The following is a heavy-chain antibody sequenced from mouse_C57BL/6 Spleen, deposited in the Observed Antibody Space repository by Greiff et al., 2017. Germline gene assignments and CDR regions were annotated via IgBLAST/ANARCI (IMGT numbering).Heavy chain of an antibody. CDR2: IDPSDSYT. CDR1: GYTFTSYW. D-gene: IGHD2-1*01. Sequence: QVQLQQSGAELVRPGTSVKLSCKASGYTFTSYWMHWVKQRPGQGLEWIGVIDPSDSYTNYNQKFKGKATLTVDTSSSTAYMQLSSLTSEDSAVYYCARSDGNYEGYFDVWGTGTTVTVSS. J-gene: IGHJ1*03. V-gene: IGHV1-59*01. CDR3: ARSDGNYEGYFDV.